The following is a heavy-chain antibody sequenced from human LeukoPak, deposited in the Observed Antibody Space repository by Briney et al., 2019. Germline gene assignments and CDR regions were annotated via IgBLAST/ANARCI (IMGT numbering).Heavy chain of an antibody. J-gene: IGHJ4*02. Sequence: GESLRLSCAASGFTFSNYWMSWVRQAPGKGLEWVSAISGSGSDTYYADSVKGRFTISRDNSKNTLYLQMNSLRAEATAVYYCAKDRVVRGVMGAGGYWGQGTLVTVSS. CDR2: ISGSGSDT. V-gene: IGHV3-23*01. CDR1: GFTFSNYW. D-gene: IGHD3-10*01. CDR3: AKDRVVRGVMGAGGY.